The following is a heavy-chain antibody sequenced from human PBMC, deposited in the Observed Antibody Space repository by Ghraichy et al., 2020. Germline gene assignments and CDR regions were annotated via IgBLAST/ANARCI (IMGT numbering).Heavy chain of an antibody. V-gene: IGHV1-2*06. J-gene: IGHJ4*02. Sequence: ASVKVSYKASADTFTGYYLHWVRQAPGQGLEWMGRIIPNSGGTNYAQKFQGRVTMTKDTSISTAYMELSGLTSDDTAVYFCARGPSGGNYGAFWWGQGTLVTVSS. CDR3: ARGPSGGNYGAFW. CDR2: IIPNSGGT. D-gene: IGHD4/OR15-4a*01. CDR1: ADTFTGYY.